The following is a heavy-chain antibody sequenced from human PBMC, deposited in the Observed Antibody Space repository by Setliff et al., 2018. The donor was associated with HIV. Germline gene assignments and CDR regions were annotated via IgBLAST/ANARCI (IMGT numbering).Heavy chain of an antibody. Sequence: SSETLSLTCNVSGGSISRYYWSWIRQPAGKGLEWIGRIYPSGNINYNPSLKSRLTMSIDTSKNQFSLKLGSVTATDTAVYYCARDAGPHYGSGPPLEYWGQGIQVTVSS. V-gene: IGHV4-4*07. CDR2: IYPSGNI. J-gene: IGHJ4*02. CDR1: GGSISRYY. CDR3: ARDAGPHYGSGPPLEY. D-gene: IGHD3-10*01.